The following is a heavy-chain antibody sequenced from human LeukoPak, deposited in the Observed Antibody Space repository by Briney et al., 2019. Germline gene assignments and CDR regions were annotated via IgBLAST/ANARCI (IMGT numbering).Heavy chain of an antibody. Sequence: ASVKVSCKASGYTFTNYAVHWVRQAPGQRLEWMGWINAGNGDTKYSQDFQDRVTITRDTSASTAYMELSSLIPEDMAVYYCARDRGGSGDFDYWGQGTLVTVSS. D-gene: IGHD3-10*01. V-gene: IGHV1-3*03. CDR1: GYTFTNYA. J-gene: IGHJ4*02. CDR3: ARDRGGSGDFDY. CDR2: INAGNGDT.